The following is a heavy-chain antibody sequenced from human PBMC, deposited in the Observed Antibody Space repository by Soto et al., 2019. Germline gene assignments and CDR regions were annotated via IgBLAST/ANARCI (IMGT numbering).Heavy chain of an antibody. J-gene: IGHJ6*03. CDR2: ISSSSSYI. CDR3: ARVPLYGDYTPYYYYMDV. V-gene: IGHV3-21*01. Sequence: EVQLVESGGGLVKPGGSLRLSCAASGFTFSSYSMNWVRQAPGKGLEWVSSISSSSSYIYYADSVKGRFTISRDNAKNSLYQQMNSLRAEDTAVYFCARVPLYGDYTPYYYYMDVWGKGTTVTVSS. CDR1: GFTFSSYS. D-gene: IGHD4-17*01.